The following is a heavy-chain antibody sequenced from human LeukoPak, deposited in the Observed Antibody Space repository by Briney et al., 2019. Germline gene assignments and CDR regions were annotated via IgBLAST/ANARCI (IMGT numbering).Heavy chain of an antibody. CDR3: ARGGYYGSGNDFRFDP. V-gene: IGHV4-34*01. Sequence: SETLSLTCAVYGGSFSGYYWSWIRQPPGKGLEWIGEINRSGSTNYNPSLKSRVTISIDTSKNQFSLRLSSVTAADTAVYYCARGGYYGSGNDFRFDPWGQGTLVTVSS. CDR2: INRSGST. CDR1: GGSFSGYY. D-gene: IGHD3-10*01. J-gene: IGHJ5*02.